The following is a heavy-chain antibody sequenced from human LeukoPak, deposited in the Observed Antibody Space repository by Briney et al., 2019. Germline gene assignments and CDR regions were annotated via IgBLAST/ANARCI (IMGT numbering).Heavy chain of an antibody. Sequence: PGGSLRLSCAASGFTFSSYAMSWVRQAPGKGLEWVAFIRYDGSDENYADSVKGRFTISRDNSKNTLYLQMNSLRAEDTAVYYCAKGGLTGISRTYFDYWGQGTLVTVSS. J-gene: IGHJ4*02. CDR1: GFTFSSYA. CDR3: AKGGLTGISRTYFDY. D-gene: IGHD1-20*01. V-gene: IGHV3-30*02. CDR2: IRYDGSDE.